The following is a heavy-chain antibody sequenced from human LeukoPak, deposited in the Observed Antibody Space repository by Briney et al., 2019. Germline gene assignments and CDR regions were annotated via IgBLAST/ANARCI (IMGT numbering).Heavy chain of an antibody. Sequence: ETLSLTCXVXGGSISSYYWSWIRQPPGKGLEWIGYIYYSGRTNYNPSLKSRVTISVDTSKNQFSLKLSSVTAADTAVYYCARGGVPASSFDYWGQGTLVTVSS. CDR1: GGSISSYY. D-gene: IGHD2-2*01. V-gene: IGHV4-59*01. CDR2: IYYSGRT. CDR3: ARGGVPASSFDY. J-gene: IGHJ4*02.